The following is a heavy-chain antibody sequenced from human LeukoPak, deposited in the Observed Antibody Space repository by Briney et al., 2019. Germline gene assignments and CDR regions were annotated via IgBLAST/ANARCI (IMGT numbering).Heavy chain of an antibody. V-gene: IGHV4-34*01. D-gene: IGHD3-10*01. J-gene: IGHJ5*02. Sequence: SETLSLTCAVYGGSFSGYYWSWIRQPPGKGLEWIGEINHSGSTNYNPSLKSRVTISVDTSKNQFSLKLSSVTAADTAVYYCARSRYYYGSGSYSGNNWFDRWGQGTLVTVSS. CDR1: GGSFSGYY. CDR3: ARSRYYYGSGSYSGNNWFDR. CDR2: INHSGST.